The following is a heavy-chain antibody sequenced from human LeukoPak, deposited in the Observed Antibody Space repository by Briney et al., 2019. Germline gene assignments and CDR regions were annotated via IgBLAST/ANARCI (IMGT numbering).Heavy chain of an antibody. CDR2: INSDGSSK. V-gene: IGHV3-74*01. J-gene: IGHJ4*02. CDR3: ARRTVVGTLDY. D-gene: IGHD6-13*01. Sequence: GGALRLSCAASGFTFSSYWMHWVRQAPGKGLVWVSRINSDGSSKSYADSVKGRFTISRDNAKNTLYLQMNSLRAEDTAVYYCARRTVVGTLDYWGQGTLVTVSS. CDR1: GFTFSSYW.